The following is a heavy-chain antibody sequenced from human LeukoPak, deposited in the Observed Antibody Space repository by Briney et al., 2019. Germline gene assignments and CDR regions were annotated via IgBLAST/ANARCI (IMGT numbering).Heavy chain of an antibody. CDR3: ARGNWGSTEAGGEN. V-gene: IGHV1-2*04. D-gene: IGHD7-27*01. CDR2: INPNSGGT. J-gene: IGHJ4*02. Sequence: ASVKVSCKASGYTFTGYYMHWVRQAPGQGLEWMGWINPNSGGTNYAQKFQGWVTMTRDTSISTAYMELSRLRSDDTAVYYCARGNWGSTEAGGENWGQGTLVTVSS. CDR1: GYTFTGYY.